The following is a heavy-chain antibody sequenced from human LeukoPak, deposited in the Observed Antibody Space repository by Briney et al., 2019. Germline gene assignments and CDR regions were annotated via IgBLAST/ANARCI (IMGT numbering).Heavy chain of an antibody. Sequence: GGALRLSCADSGLTFSKYLMSWVGQAPGKGLEGVSYISTGSSSIYYADSVKGRFTISRDNAKTSLYLQMNSLRAEDTVVYYCARDPTRPTGPPYGMDVWGQGTTVTVSS. CDR2: ISTGSSSI. J-gene: IGHJ6*02. D-gene: IGHD1-14*01. CDR1: GLTFSKYL. V-gene: IGHV3-48*04. CDR3: ARDPTRPTGPPYGMDV.